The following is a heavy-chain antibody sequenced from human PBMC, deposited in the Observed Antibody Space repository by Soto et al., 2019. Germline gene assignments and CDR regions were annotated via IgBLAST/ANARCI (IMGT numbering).Heavy chain of an antibody. Sequence: GESLKISCKGSGYSFTSYWISWVRQMPGKGLEWMGRIDPSDSYTNYSPSFQGHVTISADKSISTAYLQWSSLKASDTAMYYCARQRASDYDFWSGYFRSLYYYGMDVWGQGTTVTVSS. CDR2: IDPSDSYT. CDR1: GYSFTSYW. D-gene: IGHD3-3*01. V-gene: IGHV5-10-1*01. J-gene: IGHJ6*02. CDR3: ARQRASDYDFWSGYFRSLYYYGMDV.